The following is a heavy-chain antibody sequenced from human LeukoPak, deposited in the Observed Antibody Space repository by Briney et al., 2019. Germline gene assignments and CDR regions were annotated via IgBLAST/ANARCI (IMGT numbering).Heavy chain of an antibody. CDR1: GFTFSSYW. D-gene: IGHD3-10*01. V-gene: IGHV3-7*03. Sequence: GGSLRLSCAASGFTFSSYWMTWVRQAPVNGLEWVANIKHDGSEKYYVDSVKGRFTISRDNAKNSLYLQMNSLRAEDTAVYYCARDGSGWDYWGQGTLVTVSS. CDR2: IKHDGSEK. J-gene: IGHJ4*02. CDR3: ARDGSGWDY.